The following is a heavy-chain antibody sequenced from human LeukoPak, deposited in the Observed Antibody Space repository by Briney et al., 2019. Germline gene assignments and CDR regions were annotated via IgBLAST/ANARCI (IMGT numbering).Heavy chain of an antibody. J-gene: IGHJ4*02. CDR3: ARVRGSYAIDF. Sequence: GGSLRLSCAASGFTFSNYAMSWVRQAPGKVLEWVSGISGSGDSTYYADSVKGRFTISRDNSKNTLYLQMNSLRAEDTALYYCARVRGSYAIDFWGQGTLVTVSS. CDR1: GFTFSNYA. D-gene: IGHD1-26*01. CDR2: ISGSGDST. V-gene: IGHV3-23*01.